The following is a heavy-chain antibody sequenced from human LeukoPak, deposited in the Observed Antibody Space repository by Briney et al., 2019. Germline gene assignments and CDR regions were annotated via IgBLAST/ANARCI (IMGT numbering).Heavy chain of an antibody. D-gene: IGHD4-17*01. CDR2: IKSKTDGGAA. V-gene: IGHV3-15*01. CDR1: GFIFTNAW. J-gene: IGHJ4*02. Sequence: TGESLRLSCAASGFIFTNAWMSWVRQPPGKGLEWVGRIKSKTDGGAADYAAPVKGRFSISRDDSKNTLYLQMNSLRTGDTAVYYCTTDPGDYEDYWGQGTLVTVSS. CDR3: TTDPGDYEDY.